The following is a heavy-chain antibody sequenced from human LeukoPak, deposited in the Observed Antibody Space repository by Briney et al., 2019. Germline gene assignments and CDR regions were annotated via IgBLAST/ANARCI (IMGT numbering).Heavy chain of an antibody. Sequence: GGSLRLSCAASGFTFSTYDMSWVRQAPGKGLKWVSSISGSGGSTYYADSVKGRFTISRDNSKNTLYLQMSSLRAEDTAVYYCALTREYSYGYYDYWGQGTLVTVSS. CDR3: ALTREYSYGYYDY. CDR2: ISGSGGST. V-gene: IGHV3-23*01. J-gene: IGHJ4*02. CDR1: GFTFSTYD. D-gene: IGHD5-18*01.